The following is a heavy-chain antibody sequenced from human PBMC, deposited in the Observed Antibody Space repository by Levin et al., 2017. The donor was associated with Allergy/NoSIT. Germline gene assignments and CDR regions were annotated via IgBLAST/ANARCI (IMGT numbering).Heavy chain of an antibody. CDR1: GYSFTSYW. J-gene: IGHJ3*02. V-gene: IGHV5-51*01. D-gene: IGHD3-10*01. CDR3: ARGETWRAFDI. Sequence: GGSLRLSCKASGYSFTSYWIGWVRQMPGKGLEWMGIIYPDDSDTRYGPSFQGQVTMSADKSISTAYLQWSSLKAPDTAMYYCARGETWRAFDIWGQGTMVSVSS. CDR2: IYPDDSDT.